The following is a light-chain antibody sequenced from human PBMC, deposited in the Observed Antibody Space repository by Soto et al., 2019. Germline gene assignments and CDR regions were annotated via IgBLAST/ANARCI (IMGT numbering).Light chain of an antibody. CDR2: DNT. CDR3: QSFDKYLSAVV. CDR1: SSNIGSSFD. V-gene: IGLV1-40*01. Sequence: QSVLTQPPSVSGAPGQRVTISCTGSSSNIGSSFDVHWYQHLPGTAPKLLIYDNTNRPSGVSVRFSGSKSGTSASLAISGLQAEDEADYYCQSFDKYLSAVVFGGGTKLTVL. J-gene: IGLJ2*01.